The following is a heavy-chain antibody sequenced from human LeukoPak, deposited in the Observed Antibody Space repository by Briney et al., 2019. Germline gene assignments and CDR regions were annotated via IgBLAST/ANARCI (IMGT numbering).Heavy chain of an antibody. J-gene: IGHJ4*02. V-gene: IGHV1-69*06. CDR1: GGTFSSYA. D-gene: IGHD6-13*01. Sequence: GASVKVSCKASGGTFSSYAISWVRQAPGQGLEWMGGIIPIFGTANYAQKFQGRVTTTADKSTSTAYMELSSLRSEDTAVYYCARVSWSGAAAGSFYFDYWGQGTLVTVSS. CDR3: ARVSWSGAAAGSFYFDY. CDR2: IIPIFGTA.